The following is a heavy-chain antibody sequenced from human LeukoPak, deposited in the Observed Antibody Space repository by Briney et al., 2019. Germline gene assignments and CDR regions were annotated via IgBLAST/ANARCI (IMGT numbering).Heavy chain of an antibody. CDR1: GFTFGDYA. V-gene: IGHV3-53*01. CDR3: ARERGRGRDSHWFDY. CDR2: IYSDGST. D-gene: IGHD1-1*01. Sequence: GGSLRLSCTASGFTFGDYAMSWVRQAPGKGLEWVPVIYSDGSTYYADSVKGRFTISRDNSKNTLDLQMTGLRAEDTAVYYCARERGRGRDSHWFDYWGQGTLVTVSS. J-gene: IGHJ4*02.